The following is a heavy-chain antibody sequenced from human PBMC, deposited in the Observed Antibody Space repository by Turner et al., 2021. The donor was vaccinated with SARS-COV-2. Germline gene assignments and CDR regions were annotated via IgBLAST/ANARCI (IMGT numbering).Heavy chain of an antibody. Sequence: QVQLLESGGGVVQPGRSLRLSCAASGFPFSSYGVHWVRQAPGKGLEWVAVTSYDGSNKYYADSVKGRFTISRDNSKNTLYLQMNSLRAEDTAVYYCAKQQGLYSNPMYYFDYWGQGTLVTVSS. CDR1: GFPFSSYG. J-gene: IGHJ4*02. V-gene: IGHV3-30*18. D-gene: IGHD4-4*01. CDR3: AKQQGLYSNPMYYFDY. CDR2: TSYDGSNK.